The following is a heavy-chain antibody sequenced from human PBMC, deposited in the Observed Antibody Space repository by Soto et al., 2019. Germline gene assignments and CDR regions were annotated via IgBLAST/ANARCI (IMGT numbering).Heavy chain of an antibody. CDR3: VRARSTDSRPDY. V-gene: IGHV3-33*01. J-gene: IGHJ4*02. Sequence: PGGSLRLSCVASGFSFSNYGMHWVRQAPGKGLEWVAVIWSDGSKRYYADSVKGRFTVSRDTAKNSLFLQLDSLRAEDTAVYFCVRARSTDSRPDYWGQGTLVTVSS. CDR1: GFSFSNYG. D-gene: IGHD3-22*01. CDR2: IWSDGSKR.